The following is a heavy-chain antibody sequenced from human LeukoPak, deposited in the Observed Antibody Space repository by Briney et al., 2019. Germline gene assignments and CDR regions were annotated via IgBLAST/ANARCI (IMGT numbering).Heavy chain of an antibody. CDR1: VGTFSSYA. Sequence: GSSVKVSCTPSVGTFSSYAISWVRQAPGQGLEWMGGIIPIFGTANYAQKFQGRVTITTDESTSTAYMELSSLRSEDTAVYYCARRVRSVAGKEDWFDPWGQGTLVTVSS. CDR2: IIPIFGTA. J-gene: IGHJ5*02. V-gene: IGHV1-69*05. CDR3: ARRVRSVAGKEDWFDP. D-gene: IGHD6-19*01.